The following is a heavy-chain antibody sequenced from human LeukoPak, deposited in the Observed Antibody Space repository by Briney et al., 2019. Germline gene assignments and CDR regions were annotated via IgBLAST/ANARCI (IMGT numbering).Heavy chain of an antibody. J-gene: IGHJ4*02. CDR3: AREMSTVTGKDFLDY. Sequence: GGSLRLSCAASGFTFSSYGMHWVRQAPGKGLEWVAFIRYDGTNKYYADSVKGRFTISRDNSKNTLYLQVNSLRAEDTALYYCAREMSTVTGKDFLDYWGQGTLVTVSS. CDR1: GFTFSSYG. V-gene: IGHV3-30*02. CDR2: IRYDGTNK. D-gene: IGHD5-24*01.